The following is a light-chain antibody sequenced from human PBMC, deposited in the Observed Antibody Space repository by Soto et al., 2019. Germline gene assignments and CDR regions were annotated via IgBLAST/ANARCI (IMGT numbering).Light chain of an antibody. J-gene: IGLJ3*02. CDR3: AAWDDSLNALV. CDR1: SSNIGSNT. V-gene: IGLV1-44*01. CDR2: SNN. Sequence: QSVLTQPPSASGTPGQRVTISCSGSSSNIGSNTVNWYQQLPGTAPKLLIYSNNQRPSGVPDRFYGSKSGTSASLAISGLQSEDEADYYCAAWDDSLNALVFGGGTKVTVL.